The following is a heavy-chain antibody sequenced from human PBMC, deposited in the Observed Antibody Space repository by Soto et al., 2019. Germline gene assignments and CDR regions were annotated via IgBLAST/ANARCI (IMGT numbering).Heavy chain of an antibody. J-gene: IGHJ4*02. CDR2: ILNSADTV. CDR3: TGGGVTSGLGY. D-gene: IGHD1-26*01. CDR1: GLIFGDYS. V-gene: IGHV3-48*01. Sequence: EVQLVESGGGLVQPGGSLRLSCVGSGLIFGDYSMNWIRQAPGRGLEWVSFILNSADTVYYADSVKGRFTVSRDNAKNSLFLKMDSLSIDDSALYYCTGGGVTSGLGYWGQGALVTVSS.